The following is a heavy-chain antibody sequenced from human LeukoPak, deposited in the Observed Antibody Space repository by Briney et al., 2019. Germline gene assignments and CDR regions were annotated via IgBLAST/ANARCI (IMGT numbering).Heavy chain of an antibody. Sequence: PGGSLRLSCAASGFTFSSYSMNWVRQAPGKGLEWVAVIWYDGSNKYYADSVKGRFTISRDNSKNTLYLQMNSLRAEDTAVYYCARDIVVVPAAIKARYYYYGMDVWGQGTTVTVSS. CDR3: ARDIVVVPAAIKARYYYYGMDV. D-gene: IGHD2-2*02. V-gene: IGHV3-33*08. CDR2: IWYDGSNK. CDR1: GFTFSSYS. J-gene: IGHJ6*02.